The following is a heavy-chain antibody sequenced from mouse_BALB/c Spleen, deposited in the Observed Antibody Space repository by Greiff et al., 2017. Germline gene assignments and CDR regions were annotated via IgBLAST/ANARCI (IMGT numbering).Heavy chain of an antibody. CDR2: ILPGSGST. D-gene: IGHD1-1*01. CDR3: ARRDYGRAMDY. CDR1: GYTFSSYW. V-gene: IGHV1-9*01. Sequence: VQLQQSGAELMKPGASVKISCKATGYTFSSYWIEWVKQRPGHGLEWIGEILPGSGSTNYNEKFKGKATFTADTSSNTAYMQLSSLTSEDSAVYYCARRDYGRAMDYWGQGTSVTVSS. J-gene: IGHJ4*01.